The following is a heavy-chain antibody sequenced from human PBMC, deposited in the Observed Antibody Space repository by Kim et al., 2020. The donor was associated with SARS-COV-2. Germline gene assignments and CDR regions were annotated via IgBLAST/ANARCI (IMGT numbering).Heavy chain of an antibody. CDR3: ARLAGGGGVGHRSGWYGFDY. CDR2: IYPGDSDT. J-gene: IGHJ4*01. Sequence: GESLKISCKGSGYSFTSYWIGWVRQMPGKGLEWMGIIYPGDSDTRYSPSFQGQVTISADKSISTAYLQWSSLKASDTAMYYCARLAGGGGVGHRSGWYGFDYWGQGPLVTVSS. V-gene: IGHV5-51*01. D-gene: IGHD6-19*01. CDR1: GYSFTSYW.